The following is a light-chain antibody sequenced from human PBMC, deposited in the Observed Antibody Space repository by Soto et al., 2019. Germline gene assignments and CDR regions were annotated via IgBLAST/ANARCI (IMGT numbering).Light chain of an antibody. CDR3: SSYARSSTHVV. J-gene: IGLJ2*01. Sequence: QSVLTQPASVSGSPGQSITISCTGTSSDVGGSNSVSWYQQHPGKAPKLMIYEVRNRPSGVSNRFSGSKSGTTASLTIAGLQAQDQGDYYCSSYARSSTHVVFGGGTKLTVL. V-gene: IGLV2-14*01. CDR1: SSDVGGSNS. CDR2: EVR.